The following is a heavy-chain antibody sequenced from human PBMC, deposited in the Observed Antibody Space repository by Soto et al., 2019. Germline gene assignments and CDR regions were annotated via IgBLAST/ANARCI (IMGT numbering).Heavy chain of an antibody. CDR2: ISAYNGNT. D-gene: IGHD3-3*01. V-gene: IGHV1-18*01. CDR1: GYTFTSYG. Sequence: ASVKVSCKASGYTFTSYGISWVRQAPGQGLEWMEWISAYNGNTNYAQKLQGRVTMTTDTSTSTAYMELRSLRSDDTAVYYCARDKWNDFWSGYRAWNYYYGMDVWGQGTTVTVSS. J-gene: IGHJ6*02. CDR3: ARDKWNDFWSGYRAWNYYYGMDV.